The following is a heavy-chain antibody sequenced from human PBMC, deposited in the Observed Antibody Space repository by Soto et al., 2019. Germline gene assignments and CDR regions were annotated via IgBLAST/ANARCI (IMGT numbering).Heavy chain of an antibody. CDR3: AGGLTAAARDYYGRDV. J-gene: IGHJ6*02. Sequence: QVQLVQSGAEVKKPGSSVKVSCKASGGTFSSYTISWVRQAPGQGLEWMGRIIPILGIANYAPQFQGRVTMTADKSTSSADMGRISVRSADTAVYYCAGGLTAAARDYYGRDVWGHGTTVTVS. D-gene: IGHD6-25*01. V-gene: IGHV1-69*02. CDR2: IIPILGIA. CDR1: GGTFSSYT.